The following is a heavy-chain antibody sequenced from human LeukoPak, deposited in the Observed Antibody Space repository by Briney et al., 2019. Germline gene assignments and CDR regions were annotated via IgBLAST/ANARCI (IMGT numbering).Heavy chain of an antibody. J-gene: IGHJ4*02. V-gene: IGHV4-34*01. CDR3: AGLLRNFDY. Sequence: PSETLSLTCAVYGGSFSGYYWSWIRQPPGKGLEWIGEINHSGSTNYNPSLKSRVTISVDTSKNQFSLKLSSVTAADTAVYYCAGLLRNFDYWGQGTLVTVSS. D-gene: IGHD2-15*01. CDR1: GGSFSGYY. CDR2: INHSGST.